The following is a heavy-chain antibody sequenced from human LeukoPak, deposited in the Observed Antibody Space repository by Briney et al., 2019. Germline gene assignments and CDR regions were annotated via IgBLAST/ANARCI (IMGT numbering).Heavy chain of an antibody. D-gene: IGHD6-6*01. CDR1: GFTFSSYA. V-gene: IGHV3-23*01. J-gene: IGHJ4*02. CDR3: AKERGRYYSSSSTYFDY. Sequence: QPGGSLRLSCAASGFTFSSYAMSWVRQAPGKGLEWVSAISGSGGSTYYADSVKGRFTISRVNSKNTLYLQMNSLRAEDTAVYYCAKERGRYYSSSSTYFDYWGQGTLVTVSS. CDR2: ISGSGGST.